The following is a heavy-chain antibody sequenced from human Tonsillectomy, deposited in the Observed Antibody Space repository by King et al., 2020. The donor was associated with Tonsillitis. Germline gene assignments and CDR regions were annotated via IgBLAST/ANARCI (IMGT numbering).Heavy chain of an antibody. CDR1: GGTFSNYA. Sequence: QLVQSGAEVKKPGSSVKVSCKASGGTFSNYAFSWVRQAPGQGLVWMGGIMPIFGTAKYGEKFQGRLIITADESTSTVYMELSSLTSEDTAVYYCARGAAIPGTWVDPGGQGTLAT. J-gene: IGHJ5*02. CDR2: IMPIFGTA. CDR3: ARGAAIPGTWVDP. D-gene: IGHD6-13*01. V-gene: IGHV1-69*01.